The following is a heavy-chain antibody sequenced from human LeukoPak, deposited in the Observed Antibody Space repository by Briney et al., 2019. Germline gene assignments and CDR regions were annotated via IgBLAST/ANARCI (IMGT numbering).Heavy chain of an antibody. CDR2: INHSGST. J-gene: IGHJ6*02. Sequence: SETLSLTCAVYGGSFSGYYWSWIRQPPGKGLEWIGEINHSGSTNYNPSLKSRVTISVDTSKNQFSLKLSSVTAADTAVYYCAREESYCGGDCYPYYYYGMDVWGQGTTVTVSS. CDR1: GGSFSGYY. D-gene: IGHD2-21*02. CDR3: AREESYCGGDCYPYYYYGMDV. V-gene: IGHV4-34*01.